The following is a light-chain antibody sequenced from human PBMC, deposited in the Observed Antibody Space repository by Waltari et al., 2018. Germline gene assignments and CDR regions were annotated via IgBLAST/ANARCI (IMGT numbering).Light chain of an antibody. CDR3: QQYNSYSPT. V-gene: IGKV1-5*01. J-gene: IGKJ1*01. CDR1: QSISSW. Sequence: DIQMTQSPSTLSASVGDRVTITCRASQSISSWLAWYQQKPGKAPKLLIYDASSLESGVPSRCSVSGAETEFTLTISSLQPDDFATYYCQQYNSYSPTFGQGTKVEIK. CDR2: DAS.